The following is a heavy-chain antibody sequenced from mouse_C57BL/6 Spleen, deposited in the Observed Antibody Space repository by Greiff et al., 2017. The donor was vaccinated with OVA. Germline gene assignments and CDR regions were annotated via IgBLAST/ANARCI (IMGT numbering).Heavy chain of an antibody. CDR1: GYTFTDYE. V-gene: IGHV1-15*01. D-gene: IGHD2-1*01. Sequence: VKLVESGAELVRPGASVTLSCKASGYTFTDYEMHWVKQTPVHGLEWIGAIDPETGGTAYNQKFKGKAILTADKSSSTAYMELRSLTSEDSAVYYCTRQDYYAWFAYWGQGTLVTVSA. CDR2: IDPETGGT. CDR3: TRQDYYAWFAY. J-gene: IGHJ3*01.